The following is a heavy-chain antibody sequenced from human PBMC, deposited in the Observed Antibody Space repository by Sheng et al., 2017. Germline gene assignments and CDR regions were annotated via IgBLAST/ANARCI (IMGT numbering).Heavy chain of an antibody. CDR1: GFTFSSYW. V-gene: IGHV3-7*01. D-gene: IGHD1-26*01. J-gene: IGHJ4*02. CDR2: IKQDGSEK. CDR3: ARVWNWVRGSYGYY. Sequence: PASGFTFSSYWMSWVRQAPGKGLEWVANIKQDGSEKYYVDSVKGRFTISRDNAKNSLYLQMNSLRAEDTAVYYCARVWNWVRGSYGYYWGQGTLVTVSS.